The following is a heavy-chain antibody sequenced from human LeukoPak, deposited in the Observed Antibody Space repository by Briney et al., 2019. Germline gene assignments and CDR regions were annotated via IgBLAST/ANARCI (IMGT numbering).Heavy chain of an antibody. J-gene: IGHJ4*02. D-gene: IGHD5-18*01. CDR2: IYYSGST. Sequence: PSETLSLTCTVSGGSISSSGYYWGWIRQPPGKGLEWIGSIYYSGSTYYNPSLKSRVTISVDTSKNQFSLKLSSVTAADMAVYYCASPRYSYGYRFWFDYWGQGTLVTVSS. CDR3: ASPRYSYGYRFWFDY. CDR1: GGSISSSGYY. V-gene: IGHV4-39*01.